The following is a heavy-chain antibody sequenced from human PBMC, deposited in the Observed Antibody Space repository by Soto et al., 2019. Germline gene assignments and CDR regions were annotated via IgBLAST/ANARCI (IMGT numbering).Heavy chain of an antibody. CDR1: GGSISSGDHN. V-gene: IGHV4-30-4*01. J-gene: IGHJ5*02. CDR2: IYYRGNT. CDR3: GRVRRRHPYSDFWSGYYTDP. D-gene: IGHD3-3*01. Sequence: SETLSLTWTVSGGSISSGDHNWSWIRQPPGKGLEWIGHIYYRGNTYYNPSLKSRVTISVDTSKNQFSLDLTSMTAADTAVYYCGRVRRRHPYSDFWSGYYTDPWGQGTLVTVSS.